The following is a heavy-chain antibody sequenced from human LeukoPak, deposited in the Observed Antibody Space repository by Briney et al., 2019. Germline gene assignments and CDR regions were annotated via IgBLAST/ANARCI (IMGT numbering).Heavy chain of an antibody. J-gene: IGHJ6*03. CDR1: GFTFSSYG. D-gene: IGHD2/OR15-2a*01. CDR3: AKGSKTVLFTRDHYMDV. V-gene: IGHV3-30*02. Sequence: PGGSLRLSCAASGFTFSSYGMHWVRQPPGKGLEWVAFIRYDGSHKYYADSVKGRFTISRDNSKSTLYLQMNSLRVEDTAVYYCAKGSKTVLFTRDHYMDVWGKGTTVTISS. CDR2: IRYDGSHK.